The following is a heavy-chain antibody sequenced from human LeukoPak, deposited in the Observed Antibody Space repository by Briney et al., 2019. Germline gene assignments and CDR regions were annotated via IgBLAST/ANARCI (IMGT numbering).Heavy chain of an antibody. J-gene: IGHJ3*02. CDR2: IKQDGSEK. Sequence: PGGSLRLSCAASGFPFSSYWMSWVRQAPGKGLEWVANIKQDGSEKYYVDSVKGRFTISRDNAKNSLYLQMNSLRDEDTAVYYCAREPRESCAAFDIWGQGTMVTVSS. CDR3: AREPRESCAAFDI. CDR1: GFPFSSYW. V-gene: IGHV3-7*01.